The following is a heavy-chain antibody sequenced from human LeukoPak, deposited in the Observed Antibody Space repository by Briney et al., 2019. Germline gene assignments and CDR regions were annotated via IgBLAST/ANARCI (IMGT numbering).Heavy chain of an antibody. D-gene: IGHD2-15*01. J-gene: IGHJ6*03. CDR2: INHSGST. V-gene: IGHV4-34*01. CDR3: ARGRKGGRVAPPRIYYYYMDV. CDR1: GGSFSGYY. Sequence: SETLSLTCAVYGGSFSGYYWSWIRQPPGKGLEWIGEINHSGSTNYNPSLKSRVTISVDTSKNQFSLKLSSVTAADTAVYYCARGRKGGRVAPPRIYYYYMDVWGKGTTVTVSS.